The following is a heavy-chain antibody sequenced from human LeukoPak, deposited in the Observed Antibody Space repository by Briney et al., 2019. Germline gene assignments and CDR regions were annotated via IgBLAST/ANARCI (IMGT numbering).Heavy chain of an antibody. J-gene: IGHJ4*02. D-gene: IGHD3-22*01. V-gene: IGHV4-4*09. Sequence: SETLSLTCTVSGGSISSYYWSWIRQPPGKGLEWIGYIYTSGSTNYNPSLKSRVTISVDTSKNQFSLKLSSVTAADTAVYYCARLSYYDSSIDYWGQGTLDTVSS. CDR3: ARLSYYDSSIDY. CDR1: GGSISSYY. CDR2: IYTSGST.